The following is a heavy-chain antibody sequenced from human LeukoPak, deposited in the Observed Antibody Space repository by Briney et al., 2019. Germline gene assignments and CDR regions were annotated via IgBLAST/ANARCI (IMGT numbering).Heavy chain of an antibody. D-gene: IGHD1-26*01. CDR1: GFTISGHA. CDR3: AKDVGKWESLHFFDY. V-gene: IGHV3-23*01. J-gene: IGHJ4*02. CDR2: TVAGYSET. Sequence: GGSLRLSCVASGFTISGHAMSWVRQAPAKGLEWVSITVAGYSETHYADSVRGRFTISRDDSRNTLYLQMNSLRGDDTAVYYCAKDVGKWESLHFFDYWGQGTLVTVSS.